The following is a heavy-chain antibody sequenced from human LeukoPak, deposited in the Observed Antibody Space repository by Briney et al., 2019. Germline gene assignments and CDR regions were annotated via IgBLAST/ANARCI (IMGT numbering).Heavy chain of an antibody. CDR3: AKDSETTASGTFDH. V-gene: IGHV3-30*18. CDR1: GFSFSIYG. D-gene: IGHD6-13*01. Sequence: GGSLRLSCAASGFSFSIYGMHWVRQAPGKGLEWVAVISEDGKNKYYADSVKGRITISRDNSRSTVHLQMNSLRGEDTAEYYCAKDSETTASGTFDHWGQGTLVTVSS. J-gene: IGHJ4*02. CDR2: ISEDGKNK.